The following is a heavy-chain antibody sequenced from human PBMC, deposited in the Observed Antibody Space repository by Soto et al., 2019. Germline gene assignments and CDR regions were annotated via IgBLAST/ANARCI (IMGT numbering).Heavy chain of an antibody. V-gene: IGHV3-30-3*01. Sequence: QVQLVESGGGVVQPGRSLRLSCAASGFTFSSYAMHWVRQAPGKGLEWVAVISYDGSNKYNADSVKGRFTISRDNSKNTXXLQMNSRRAEDTAVYYCAREKGDSSGYYPTYGMDVWGQGTTVTVSS. CDR2: ISYDGSNK. CDR3: AREKGDSSGYYPTYGMDV. J-gene: IGHJ6*02. CDR1: GFTFSSYA. D-gene: IGHD3-22*01.